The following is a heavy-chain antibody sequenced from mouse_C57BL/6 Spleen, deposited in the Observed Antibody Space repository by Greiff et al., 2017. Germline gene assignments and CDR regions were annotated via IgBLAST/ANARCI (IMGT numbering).Heavy chain of an antibody. CDR1: GYSFTGYY. J-gene: IGHJ4*01. V-gene: IGHV1-42*01. Sequence: EVKLVESGPELVKPGASVKISCKASGYSFTGYYMNWVKQSPEKSLEWIGEINPSTGGTTYNQKFKAKATLTVDKSSSTAYMQLKSLTSEDSAVYYCARGGYYHYYAMDYWGQGTSVTVSS. D-gene: IGHD2-3*01. CDR2: INPSTGGT. CDR3: ARGGYYHYYAMDY.